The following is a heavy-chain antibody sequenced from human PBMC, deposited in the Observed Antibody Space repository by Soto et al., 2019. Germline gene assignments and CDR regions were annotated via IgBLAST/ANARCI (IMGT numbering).Heavy chain of an antibody. J-gene: IGHJ4*02. D-gene: IGHD1-7*01. V-gene: IGHV3-23*01. CDR1: VLTFSNYA. CDR3: AKNQERELPRVIDF. Sequence: PGGSLRLSCATSVLTFSNYAMSWVRQAPGGGLEWVSSMSGSSSTTYYADSVRGRFTISRDRSKNTLYPQMSSLRAEDTALYYCAKNQERELPRVIDFWGQGTLVTVSS. CDR2: MSGSSSTT.